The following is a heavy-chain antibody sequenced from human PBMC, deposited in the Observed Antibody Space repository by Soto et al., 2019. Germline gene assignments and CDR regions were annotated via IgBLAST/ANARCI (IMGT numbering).Heavy chain of an antibody. J-gene: IGHJ5*02. D-gene: IGHD2-15*01. CDR2: ISGSGGST. CDR1: GFTFSSYA. V-gene: IGHV3-23*01. CDR3: AKFRGRHRYCSGGSCYFWPNWFDP. Sequence: GGSLRLSCAASGFTFSSYAMSWVRQAPGKGLEWVSAISGSGGSTYYADSVKGRFTISRDNSKNTLYLQMNSLRAEDTAVYYCAKFRGRHRYCSGGSCYFWPNWFDPWGQGTLVTVSS.